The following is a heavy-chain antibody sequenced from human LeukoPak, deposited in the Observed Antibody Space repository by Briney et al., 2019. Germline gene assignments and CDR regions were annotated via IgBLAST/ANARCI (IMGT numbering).Heavy chain of an antibody. CDR1: GGSISSSSYY. J-gene: IGHJ4*02. D-gene: IGHD3-22*01. Sequence: PSETLSLTCTVSGGSISSSSYYWGWIRQPPGKGLEWIGSIYYSGSTYYNPSLKSRVTISVDTSKNQFFLKLSSVTAADTAVYYCARRRGGYYDSSGYFDYWGQGTLVTVSS. V-gene: IGHV4-39*01. CDR3: ARRRGGYYDSSGYFDY. CDR2: IYYSGST.